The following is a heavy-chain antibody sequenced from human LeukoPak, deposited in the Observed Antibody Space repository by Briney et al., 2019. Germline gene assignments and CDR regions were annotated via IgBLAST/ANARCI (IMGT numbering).Heavy chain of an antibody. D-gene: IGHD3-3*01. CDR2: INPSGGST. CDR1: GYTFTGYY. J-gene: IGHJ3*02. Sequence: ASVKVSCKASGYTFTGYYMHWVRQAPGQGLEWMGIINPSGGSTSYAQKFQGRVTMTRDTSTSTVYMELSSLRSEDTAVYYCARAAGRRFLEWFEGLDAFDIWGQGTMVTVSS. V-gene: IGHV1-46*01. CDR3: ARAAGRRFLEWFEGLDAFDI.